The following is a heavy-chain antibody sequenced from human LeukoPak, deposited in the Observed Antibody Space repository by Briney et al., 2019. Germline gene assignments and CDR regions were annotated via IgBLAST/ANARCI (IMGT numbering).Heavy chain of an antibody. CDR2: ISAYNGNT. Sequence: ASVKVSCKASGYTFTSYGISWVRQAPGQGLEWMGWISAYNGNTNYAQKLQGRVTMTTDTSTSTAYMELRSLRSDDTAVYYCARGSSPTTEGEGNDYWGQGTLVTVSS. V-gene: IGHV1-18*01. J-gene: IGHJ4*02. CDR3: ARGSSPTTEGEGNDY. D-gene: IGHD1-14*01. CDR1: GYTFTSYG.